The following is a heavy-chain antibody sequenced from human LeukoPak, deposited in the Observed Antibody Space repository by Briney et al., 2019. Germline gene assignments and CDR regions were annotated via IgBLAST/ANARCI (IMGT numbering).Heavy chain of an antibody. CDR3: ARDLQSGKLWFGHAPNWFDP. V-gene: IGHV4-39*07. Sequence: PSETLSLTCTVSGGSLISSSDLWVWIRQPPGKGLEWIGGIYYSGSTYYDPSLKSRINISIDTSKNQFSLKLSSVTAADTAVYYCARDLQSGKLWFGHAPNWFDPWGQGTLVTVSS. CDR2: IYYSGST. J-gene: IGHJ5*02. D-gene: IGHD3-10*01. CDR1: GGSLISSSDL.